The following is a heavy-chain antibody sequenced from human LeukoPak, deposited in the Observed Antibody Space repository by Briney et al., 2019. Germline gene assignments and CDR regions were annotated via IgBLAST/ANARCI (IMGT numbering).Heavy chain of an antibody. V-gene: IGHV3-53*01. Sequence: GGSLRLSCAASGFAVSGNYMTWVRQAPGKGLEWVSLIYSGGSTYYVDSVKGRFTISRDNSKNTLYLQMNSLRAEYTAVYYCASGEWPHNYWGQGTLVTVSS. J-gene: IGHJ4*02. CDR3: ASGEWPHNY. CDR2: IYSGGST. CDR1: GFAVSGNY. D-gene: IGHD3-10*01.